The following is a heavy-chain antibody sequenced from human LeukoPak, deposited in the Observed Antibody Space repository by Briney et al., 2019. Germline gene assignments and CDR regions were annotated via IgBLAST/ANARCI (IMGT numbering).Heavy chain of an antibody. CDR2: ISSSSSYI. V-gene: IGHV3-21*01. J-gene: IGHJ4*02. D-gene: IGHD6-19*01. Sequence: GGSLRLSCAASGFTFSSYSMNWVRQAPGKGLEWVSSISSSSSYIYYADSVKGRFTISRDNAKNSLYLQMNSLRAEDTAVYYCARARGIAVAGTGYFDYWGQGTLVTVSS. CDR3: ARARGIAVAGTGYFDY. CDR1: GFTFSSYS.